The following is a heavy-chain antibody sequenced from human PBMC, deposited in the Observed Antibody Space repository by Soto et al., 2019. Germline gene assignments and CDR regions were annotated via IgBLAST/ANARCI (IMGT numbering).Heavy chain of an antibody. CDR3: ARDRRITIFGDYYYYYDMDV. D-gene: IGHD3-3*01. V-gene: IGHV3-11*04. Sequence: GGSLRLSCAASGFTFCDYYMNWVRQAPGKGLEWVSSISSSSTIYYADSVKGRFTISRDNAKNSLYLQMNSLRAEDTAVYYCARDRRITIFGDYYYYYDMDVWGQGTTVTVSS. J-gene: IGHJ6*02. CDR2: ISSSSTI. CDR1: GFTFCDYY.